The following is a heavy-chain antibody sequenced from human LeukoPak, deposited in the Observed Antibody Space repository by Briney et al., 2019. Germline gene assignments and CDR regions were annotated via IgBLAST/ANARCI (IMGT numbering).Heavy chain of an antibody. Sequence: GGSLRLSCTASGFIFSTYAMNWVRQAPGKGLEWVSVIFGNGAGTNYADSVKGRFTISRDNSKNTLYLQMNSLRAEDTAVYYCAKDRFPDGFYSVDQRGQGTLVTVSS. J-gene: IGHJ4*02. CDR3: AKDRFPDGFYSVDQ. CDR1: GFIFSTYA. D-gene: IGHD3-3*01. CDR2: IFGNGAGT. V-gene: IGHV3-23*01.